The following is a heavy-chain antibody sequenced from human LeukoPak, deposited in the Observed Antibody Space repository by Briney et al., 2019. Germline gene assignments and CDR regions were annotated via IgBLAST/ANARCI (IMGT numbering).Heavy chain of an antibody. Sequence: SETLSLTCTVSGGSISSYYWSWIRQPPGKGLEWIRYIYYSGSTNYNPSLKSRVTISVDTSKNQFSLKLSSVTAADTAVYYCARTTRGYSYGIDDYWGQGTLVTVSS. J-gene: IGHJ4*02. D-gene: IGHD5-18*01. CDR3: ARTTRGYSYGIDDY. CDR2: IYYSGST. V-gene: IGHV4-59*08. CDR1: GGSISSYY.